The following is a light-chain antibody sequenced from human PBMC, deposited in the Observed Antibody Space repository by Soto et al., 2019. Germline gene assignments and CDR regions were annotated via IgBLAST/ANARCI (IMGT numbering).Light chain of an antibody. CDR1: ASTIGRNY. CDR2: MNS. Sequence: QSVLTQSPSASGTPGQRVTISCSGSASTIGRNYVYWYQQLPGTSPKLLIYMNSQRPSGVPDRFSGSKSGTSASLAISGLRSEDEADYYCAAWDDNLSGLYVFGAGTKLTVL. V-gene: IGLV1-47*01. CDR3: AAWDDNLSGLYV. J-gene: IGLJ1*01.